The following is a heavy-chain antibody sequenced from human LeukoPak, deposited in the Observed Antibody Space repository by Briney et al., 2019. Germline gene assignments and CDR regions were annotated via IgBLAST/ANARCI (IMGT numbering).Heavy chain of an antibody. V-gene: IGHV1-18*01. J-gene: IGHJ5*02. Sequence: GASVKVSCKASGYTFTSYGISWVRQAPGQGLEWMGWISAYNGNTNYAQKLQGRVTMTTDTSTSTAYMELRSLRPDDTAVYYCARDQGYYYDSSGYYYVAYRWFDPWGQGTLVTVSS. CDR1: GYTFTSYG. CDR2: ISAYNGNT. D-gene: IGHD3-22*01. CDR3: ARDQGYYYDSSGYYYVAYRWFDP.